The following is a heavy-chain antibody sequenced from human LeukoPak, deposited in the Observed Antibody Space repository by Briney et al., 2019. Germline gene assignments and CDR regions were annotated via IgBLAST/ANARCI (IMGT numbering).Heavy chain of an antibody. CDR3: ARGSREGSWYHP. V-gene: IGHV3-9*01. CDR1: GFTFDDYA. J-gene: IGHJ5*02. Sequence: PGRSLRLSCAASGFTFDDYAMHWVRQAPGKGLEWVSGISWNSGSIGYADSVKGRFTISRDNAKNSLYPQMNSLRAEDTAVYYCARGSREGSWYHPWGQGTLVTVSS. CDR2: ISWNSGSI. D-gene: IGHD1-26*01.